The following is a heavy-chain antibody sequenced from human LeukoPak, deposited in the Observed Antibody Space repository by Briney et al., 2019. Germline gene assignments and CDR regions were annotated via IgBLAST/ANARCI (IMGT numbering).Heavy chain of an antibody. V-gene: IGHV3-7*01. J-gene: IGHJ5*02. Sequence: GGSLRLSCAASGFRFSTYWMSWVRQAPGKGLEWVANIKQDGSEKYYVDSVKGRFTISRDNAKNSLYLQMDSLRAEDTAVYYCARGGGSGWFDPWGQGTLVTVSS. CDR2: IKQDGSEK. CDR3: ARGGGSGWFDP. CDR1: GFRFSTYW. D-gene: IGHD6-19*01.